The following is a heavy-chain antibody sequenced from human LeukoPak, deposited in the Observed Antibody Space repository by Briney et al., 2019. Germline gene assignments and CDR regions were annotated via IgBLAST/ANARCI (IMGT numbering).Heavy chain of an antibody. J-gene: IGHJ4*02. CDR2: IHSRGNT. Sequence: SETLSLTCTVSGRFISNQYGSWIRQPAGEALEWIGRIHSRGNTLHNPSPKSRVSMSVDTSKNQFSLRLTSATAADTAVYCCARGPSHGGTYFESWGQGTLVTVSS. CDR3: ARGPSHGGTYFES. D-gene: IGHD4-23*01. CDR1: GRFISNQY. V-gene: IGHV4-4*07.